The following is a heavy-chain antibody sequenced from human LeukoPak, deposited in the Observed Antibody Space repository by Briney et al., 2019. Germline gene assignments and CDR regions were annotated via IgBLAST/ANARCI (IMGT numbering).Heavy chain of an antibody. V-gene: IGHV3-72*01. J-gene: IGHJ4*02. CDR3: SRDATGDH. CDR1: GFTFSDHY. CDR2: SINRAKSYTT. Sequence: GRSLRLSCAVSGFTFSDHYMDWVRQAPGKGLEWVGRSINRAKSYTTDYAASVKGRFTISRDDSKSTLYLQMNSLETEDTAVYYCSRDATGDHWGQGTLVSVSS.